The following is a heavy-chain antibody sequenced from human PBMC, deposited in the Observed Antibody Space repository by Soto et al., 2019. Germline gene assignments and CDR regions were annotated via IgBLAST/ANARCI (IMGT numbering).Heavy chain of an antibody. D-gene: IGHD3-22*01. V-gene: IGHV4-39*01. CDR3: ARHEGGYWENWFDP. Sequence: QLQLQESGPGLVKPSETLSLTCTVSGGSISSSSYYWGWIRQPPGKGLEWIGSIYYSGSTYYNPSLKSRVTISVDTSKNQFSLKLSSVTAADTAVYYCARHEGGYWENWFDPWGQGTLVTVSS. CDR2: IYYSGST. J-gene: IGHJ5*02. CDR1: GGSISSSSYY.